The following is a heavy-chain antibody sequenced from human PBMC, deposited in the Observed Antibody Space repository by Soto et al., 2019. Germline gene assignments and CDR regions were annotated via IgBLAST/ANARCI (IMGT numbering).Heavy chain of an antibody. CDR3: ARLAEYCNGIKCYSNFDF. CDR2: MNPSSGET. CDR1: GYTFTHYG. Sequence: ASVKVSCKGSGYTFTHYGITWVRQAPGQGLEWMGWMNPSSGETGSAQNFQGRVTMTRDISTRTFFMQLTSLRSEDTAIYYCARLAEYCNGIKCYSNFDFWGRGTQVTVSS. D-gene: IGHD2-15*01. J-gene: IGHJ4*01. V-gene: IGHV1-8*01.